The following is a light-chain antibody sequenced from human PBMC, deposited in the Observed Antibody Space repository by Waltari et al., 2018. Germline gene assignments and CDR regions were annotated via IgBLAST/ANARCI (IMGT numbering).Light chain of an antibody. J-gene: IGKJ4*01. Sequence: DIQMTQSPSSLSASVGDRVTITCRASQSIRSYLNWYQQKPGKAPKLLIYAASSLQSGVPARFSGSGSGTDFTLTISSLQPEDFATYYCQQSYSTLTVGGGTKVEIK. CDR2: AAS. CDR1: QSIRSY. CDR3: QQSYSTLT. V-gene: IGKV1-39*01.